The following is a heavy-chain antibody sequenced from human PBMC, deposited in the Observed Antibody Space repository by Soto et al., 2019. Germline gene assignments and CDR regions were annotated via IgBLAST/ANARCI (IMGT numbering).Heavy chain of an antibody. D-gene: IGHD6-19*01. Sequence: EVQLVESGGGLVQPGGSLRLSCADSGFTFSSYWMTWVRQAPGKGLEWVANIKQDGSEKYYVDSVKGRFTISRDNAKNSLYLQMSSLRAEDTAVYYCARNSGWYFDYCGQGTLVTVSS. CDR1: GFTFSSYW. CDR2: IKQDGSEK. J-gene: IGHJ4*02. V-gene: IGHV3-7*01. CDR3: ARNSGWYFDY.